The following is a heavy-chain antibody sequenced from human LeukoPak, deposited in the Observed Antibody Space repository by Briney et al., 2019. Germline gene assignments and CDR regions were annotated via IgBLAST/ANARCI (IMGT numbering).Heavy chain of an antibody. Sequence: ASVKVSCKASGYTFTDDYVHWVRQAPGQGLEWMGWINPNSGVTNYAQKFQGRVTMTRDMSTSTDYLELSSLRSEDTAVYYCARDNSVRDEAWWFYPWGQGTLVTVSS. CDR3: ARDNSVRDEAWWFYP. D-gene: IGHD5-24*01. V-gene: IGHV1-2*02. CDR1: GYTFTDDY. J-gene: IGHJ5*02. CDR2: INPNSGVT.